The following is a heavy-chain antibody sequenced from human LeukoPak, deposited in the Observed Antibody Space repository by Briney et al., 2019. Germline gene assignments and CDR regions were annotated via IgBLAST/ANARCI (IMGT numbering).Heavy chain of an antibody. Sequence: PSETLTLTCTASGGSISSHYWSWIRQPPGKGLEWIGYIYYSGSTNYKHSLKSRVTISVDTSKNQFSLKLSSVTAADTAVYYSLSAVGGYVLYYWGQGTLVTVSP. V-gene: IGHV4-59*11. CDR3: LSAVGGYVLYY. J-gene: IGHJ4*02. D-gene: IGHD3-16*01. CDR2: IYYSGST. CDR1: GGSISSHY.